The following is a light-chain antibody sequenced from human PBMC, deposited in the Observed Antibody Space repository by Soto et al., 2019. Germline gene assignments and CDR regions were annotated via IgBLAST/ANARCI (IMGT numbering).Light chain of an antibody. J-gene: IGLJ2*01. Sequence: QSVLTQPASVSGSPGQSITISCTGTSSDIGAYNLVSWYQQHPGKAPKIMLYDVNIRPSGVSNRSSGSKSGNTASLTISGLQAEDEADYYCTSWTTSTTMIFGGGTKVTVL. CDR3: TSWTTSTTMI. V-gene: IGLV2-14*03. CDR2: DVN. CDR1: SSDIGAYNL.